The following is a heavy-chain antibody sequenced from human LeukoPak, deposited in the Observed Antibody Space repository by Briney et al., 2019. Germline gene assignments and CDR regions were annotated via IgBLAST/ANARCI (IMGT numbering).Heavy chain of an antibody. CDR3: ARDIYTVTTGNDAFDI. Sequence: PSETLSLTCTVSGGSISSYYWSWIRQPAGKGLEWIGRLYTSGSTNYNPSLKSRVTMSVDASKNQFSLKLSSVTAADTAVYYCARDIYTVTTGNDAFDIWGQGTMVTVSS. V-gene: IGHV4-4*07. D-gene: IGHD4-17*01. CDR2: LYTSGST. J-gene: IGHJ3*02. CDR1: GGSISSYY.